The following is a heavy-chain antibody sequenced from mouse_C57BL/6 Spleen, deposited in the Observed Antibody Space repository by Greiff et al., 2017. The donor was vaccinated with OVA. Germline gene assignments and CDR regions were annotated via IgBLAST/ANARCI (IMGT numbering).Heavy chain of an antibody. CDR1: GYTFTSYW. D-gene: IGHD3-1*01. CDR3: ARPVGDY. CDR2: IDPSDSYT. Sequence: QVQLQQPGAELVKPGASVKLSCTASGYTFTSYWMQWVKQRPGQGLEWIGEIDPSDSYTNYNQQFKGKATLTVDTSSSTAYMQLSSLTSEDSAVYYCARPVGDYWGQGTTLTGSS. V-gene: IGHV1-50*01. J-gene: IGHJ2*01.